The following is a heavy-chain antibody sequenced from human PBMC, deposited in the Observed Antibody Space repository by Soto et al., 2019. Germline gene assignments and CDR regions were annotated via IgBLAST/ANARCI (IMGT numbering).Heavy chain of an antibody. CDR1: GFSLRSLGMA. V-gene: IGHV2-5*02. Sequence: QITLKESGPTLLTPTQTLTLTCTFSGFSLRSLGMAVGWIHQPPGRALEWVALIYWDDEERYSPSLQSRLTITKDTSKNHVVLTRTTMDPVDTATYYCARRYDSSFDFWGQGIPVTVSS. CDR2: IYWDDEE. CDR3: ARRYDSSFDF. D-gene: IGHD6-6*01. J-gene: IGHJ4*02.